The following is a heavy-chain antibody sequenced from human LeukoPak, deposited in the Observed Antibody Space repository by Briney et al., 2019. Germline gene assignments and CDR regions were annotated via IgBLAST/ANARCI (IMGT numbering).Heavy chain of an antibody. Sequence: SEALSLTCTVSGGSISSYYWNWIRQPPGKGLEWIGYIYYSGRTNYSPSLRSRVTISVDTSKNQFSLKLSSVTAADTAVYYCARRPNFYYYGMDVWGHGTTVTVSS. J-gene: IGHJ6*02. CDR2: IYYSGRT. CDR3: ARRPNFYYYGMDV. D-gene: IGHD6-6*01. CDR1: GGSISSYY. V-gene: IGHV4-59*08.